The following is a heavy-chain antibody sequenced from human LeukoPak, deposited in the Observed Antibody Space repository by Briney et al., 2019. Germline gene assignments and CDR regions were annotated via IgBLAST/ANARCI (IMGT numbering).Heavy chain of an antibody. CDR1: GGSFSGYY. D-gene: IGHD3-22*01. CDR2: INHSGST. Sequence: SETLSLTCAVYGGSFSGYYWSWIRQPPGKGLEWIGEINHSGSTNYNPSLKSRVTISVDTSKNQFSLKLSSVTAADTAVYYCARHIGYYDSSGCFHYWGQGTLVTVSS. CDR3: ARHIGYYDSSGCFHY. J-gene: IGHJ4*02. V-gene: IGHV4-34*01.